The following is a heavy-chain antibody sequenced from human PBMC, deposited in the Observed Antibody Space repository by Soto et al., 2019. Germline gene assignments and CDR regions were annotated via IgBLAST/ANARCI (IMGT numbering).Heavy chain of an antibody. J-gene: IGHJ4*02. Sequence: PGGSLRLSCSASGFTFSSYAMHWVRQAPGKGLEYVSAISSNGGSTYYADSVKGRFTISRDNSKNTLYLQMSSLRAEDTAVYYCVKSGGVPHAIGNFDYWGQGTLVTVSS. D-gene: IGHD3-16*01. CDR1: GFTFSSYA. V-gene: IGHV3-64D*06. CDR3: VKSGGVPHAIGNFDY. CDR2: ISSNGGST.